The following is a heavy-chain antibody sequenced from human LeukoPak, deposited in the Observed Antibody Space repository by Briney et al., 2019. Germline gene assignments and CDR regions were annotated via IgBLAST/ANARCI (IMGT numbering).Heavy chain of an antibody. Sequence: ASVKVSCKASGYTFSDNHMYWIRQAPGQGLECMGYISTKSGDTNYAQKFQGRITMTGDTSISTGYMELSSLRSDDTAVYYCARELGRNAFDVWGQGTMVTVSS. D-gene: IGHD7-27*01. J-gene: IGHJ3*01. CDR2: ISTKSGDT. CDR1: GYTFSDNH. V-gene: IGHV1-2*02. CDR3: ARELGRNAFDV.